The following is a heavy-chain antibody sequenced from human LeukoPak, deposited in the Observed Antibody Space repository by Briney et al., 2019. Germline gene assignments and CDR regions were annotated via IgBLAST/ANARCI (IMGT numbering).Heavy chain of an antibody. D-gene: IGHD3-3*01. V-gene: IGHV3-23*01. CDR2: ISGSGGST. Sequence: GGSLRLSCAASGFTFSSYAMSWVRQAPGKGLEWVSAISGSGGSTYYADSVKGRFTISRDNSKNTLYLQMNSLRAEDTAVYYCAKASGYYRYYYYYMDVWGKGTTVTISS. CDR3: AKASGYYRYYYYYMDV. CDR1: GFTFSSYA. J-gene: IGHJ6*03.